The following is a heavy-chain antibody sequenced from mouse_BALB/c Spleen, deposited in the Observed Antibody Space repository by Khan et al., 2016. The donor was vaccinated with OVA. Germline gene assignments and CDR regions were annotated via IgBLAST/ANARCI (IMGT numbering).Heavy chain of an antibody. Sequence: EVQLQESGPGLVKPSQSLSLTCTVTGYSITSGYGWNWIRQFPGNKLEWMGYISYSGSTNYNQSFKSRISITRDTSKNQFFLQLNSVTTEDTSTYNCARTARIKYWGQGTTLTVSS. J-gene: IGHJ2*01. CDR2: ISYSGST. D-gene: IGHD1-2*01. V-gene: IGHV3-2*02. CDR3: ARTARIKY. CDR1: GYSITSGYG.